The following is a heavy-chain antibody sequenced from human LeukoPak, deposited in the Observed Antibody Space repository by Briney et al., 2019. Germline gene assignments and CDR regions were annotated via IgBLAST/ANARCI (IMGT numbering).Heavy chain of an antibody. V-gene: IGHV1-18*01. CDR3: ARERGLRGFDY. Sequence: ASVKVSCKASGYTFSDYDINWVRQAPGQGLEWMGWISAYNGNTNYAQKLQGRVTMTTDTSTSTAYMELRSLRSDDTAVYYCARERGLRGFDYWGQGTLVTVS. J-gene: IGHJ4*02. CDR2: ISAYNGNT. CDR1: GYTFSDYD. D-gene: IGHD3/OR15-3a*01.